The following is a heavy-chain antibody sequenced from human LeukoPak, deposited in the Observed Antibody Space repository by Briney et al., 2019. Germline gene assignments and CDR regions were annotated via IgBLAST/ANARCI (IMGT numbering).Heavy chain of an antibody. Sequence: GGSLGLSCAASGFTFDHYAMHWVRQAPGKGLEWVSLISAHDFSTYYADSVKGRFTIFRDNSKNSLYVQMNSLRTEDTALYYCVKATAYSSGWQSIDYWGQGTLVTVSS. CDR2: ISAHDFST. CDR1: GFTFDHYA. D-gene: IGHD6-19*01. J-gene: IGHJ4*02. V-gene: IGHV3-43*02. CDR3: VKATAYSSGWQSIDY.